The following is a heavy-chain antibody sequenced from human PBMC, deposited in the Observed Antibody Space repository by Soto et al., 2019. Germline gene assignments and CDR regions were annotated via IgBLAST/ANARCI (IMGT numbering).Heavy chain of an antibody. CDR2: IKRKTDGGTT. CDR3: TTDRSDPWIQLGY. J-gene: IGHJ4*02. Sequence: GGSLRLSCAASGFTFSNAWMRWVRQAPGKGLEWVGRIKRKTDGGTTDYAAPVKGGFTISRDDSKNTLYLQMNSLKTEDTAVYYCTTDRSDPWIQLGYWGQGTLVTVSS. V-gene: IGHV3-15*01. D-gene: IGHD5-18*01. CDR1: GFTFSNAW.